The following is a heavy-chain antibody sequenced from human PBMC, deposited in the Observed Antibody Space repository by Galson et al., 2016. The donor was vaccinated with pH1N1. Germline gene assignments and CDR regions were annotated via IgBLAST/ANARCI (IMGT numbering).Heavy chain of an antibody. D-gene: IGHD3-3*01. V-gene: IGHV4-61*02. CDR1: SGSINRDTDY. CDR2: VSGTGTT. Sequence: TLSLTCSVSSGSINRDTDYWTWIRQPAGKGLEWIGRVSGTGTTNYNPSLKSRVTISIDTSKNQFSLKMASVTAADTAVYFCARESLEWLIISGHRVELNWFDSWGQGTLVTVSS. CDR3: ARESLEWLIISGHRVELNWFDS. J-gene: IGHJ5*01.